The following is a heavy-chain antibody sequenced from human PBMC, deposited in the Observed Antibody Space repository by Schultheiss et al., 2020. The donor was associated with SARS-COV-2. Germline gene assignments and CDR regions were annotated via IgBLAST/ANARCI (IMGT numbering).Heavy chain of an antibody. D-gene: IGHD3-16*01. J-gene: IGHJ3*02. CDR2: INHSGST. V-gene: IGHV4-34*01. Sequence: SETLSLTCAVYGGSFSGYYWSWIRQPPGKELEWIGEINHSGSTNYNPSLKSRVTISVDTSKNQFSLKLSSVTAADTAVYYCARYEDAFDIWGQGTMVTVSS. CDR3: ARYEDAFDI. CDR1: GGSFSGYY.